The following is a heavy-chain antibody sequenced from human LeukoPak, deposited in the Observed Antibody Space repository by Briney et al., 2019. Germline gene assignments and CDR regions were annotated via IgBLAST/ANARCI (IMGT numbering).Heavy chain of an antibody. J-gene: IGHJ4*02. V-gene: IGHV4-31*03. CDR1: GGSISSNSYY. Sequence: PSETLSLTCTVSGGSISSNSYYCTWVRLHPGKGLEWIGSIYYSGTTYYNPSLKSRVTISLDTSKNQFSLKLTSVTAADTAVYYCATGGFGPFEGWGQGMLVTVSS. CDR2: IYYSGTT. CDR3: ATGGFGPFEG. D-gene: IGHD3-10*01.